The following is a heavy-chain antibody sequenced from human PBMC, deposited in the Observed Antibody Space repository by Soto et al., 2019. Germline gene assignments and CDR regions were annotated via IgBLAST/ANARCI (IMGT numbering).Heavy chain of an antibody. CDR1: GFTFSSYS. J-gene: IGHJ5*02. V-gene: IGHV3-21*01. CDR3: ARDPNIVVVPAAIPNWFDP. CDR2: ISSSSSYI. Sequence: PGGSLRLSCAASGFTFSSYSMNWVRQAPGKGLEWVSSISSSSSYIYYADSVKGRFTISRDNAKNSLYLQMNSLRAEDTAVYYCARDPNIVVVPAAIPNWFDPWGQGT. D-gene: IGHD2-2*01.